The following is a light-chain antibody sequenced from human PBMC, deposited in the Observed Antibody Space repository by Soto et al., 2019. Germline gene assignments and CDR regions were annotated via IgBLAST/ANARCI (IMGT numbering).Light chain of an antibody. CDR3: QSYDNNLLV. J-gene: IGLJ2*01. V-gene: IGLV2-14*01. Sequence: QSALTQPASVSGSPGQSITISCTGSSSDVGGYHYVSWYQQYPGEAPKLVISEVSNRPSGVSNRFSGSKSRTSASLAITGLQAEDEADYYCQSYDNNLLVFGGGTKLTVL. CDR2: EVS. CDR1: SSDVGGYHY.